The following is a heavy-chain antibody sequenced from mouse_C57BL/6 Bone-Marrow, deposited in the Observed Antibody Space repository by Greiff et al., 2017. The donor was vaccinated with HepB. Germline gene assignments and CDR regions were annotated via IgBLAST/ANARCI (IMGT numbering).Heavy chain of an antibody. J-gene: IGHJ2*01. Sequence: VKLQQPGAELVKPGASVKLSCKASGYTFTSYWMQWVKQRPGQGLEWIGEIDPSDSYTNYNQKFKGKATLTVDTSSSTAYMQLSSLTSEDSAVYYCAFYYGSSYYFDYWGQGTTLTVSS. CDR2: IDPSDSYT. CDR1: GYTFTSYW. D-gene: IGHD1-1*01. V-gene: IGHV1-50*01. CDR3: AFYYGSSYYFDY.